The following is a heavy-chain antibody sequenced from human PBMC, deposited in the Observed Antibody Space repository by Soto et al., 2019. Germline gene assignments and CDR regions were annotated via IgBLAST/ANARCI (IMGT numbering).Heavy chain of an antibody. CDR2: IDPSDSYT. V-gene: IGHV5-10-1*01. J-gene: IGHJ6*02. D-gene: IGHD4-4*01. CDR3: ARPATVQDYYYGMDV. Sequence: PGESLKISCKGSGYSFTSYWISWVRQMPGKGLEWMGRIDPSDSYTNYSPSFQGHVTISADKSISTAYLQWSSLKASDTAMYYCARPATVQDYYYGMDVWGQGTTVTVSS. CDR1: GYSFTSYW.